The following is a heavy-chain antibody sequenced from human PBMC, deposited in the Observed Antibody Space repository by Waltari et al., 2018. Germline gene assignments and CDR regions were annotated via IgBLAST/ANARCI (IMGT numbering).Heavy chain of an antibody. J-gene: IGHJ3*02. CDR1: GYSFTSYW. V-gene: IGHV5-51*01. CDR3: ARLQGWFGELINAFDI. D-gene: IGHD3-10*01. Sequence: EVQLVQSGAEVKKPGESLKISCKGSGYSFTSYWIGWVRQMPGKGLEWMGIIYPGDSDPRYSPSFQGQVTISADKSISTAYLQWSSLKASDTAMYYCARLQGWFGELINAFDIWGQGTMVTVSS. CDR2: IYPGDSDP.